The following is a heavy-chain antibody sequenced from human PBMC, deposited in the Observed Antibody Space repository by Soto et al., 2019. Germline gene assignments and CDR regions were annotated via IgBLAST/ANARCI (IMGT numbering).Heavy chain of an antibody. J-gene: IGHJ4*02. CDR2: VFHSGST. D-gene: IGHD6-13*01. CDR3: ARVRYSSSYFDY. V-gene: IGHV4-4*02. Sequence: QVQLQESGPGLVQPSGTLSLTCAVSSGSISSSNWWCLVRQPPGKGLEWIREVFHSGSTNYNPSRKSRVTISVDKSKDQSSLNLSSVTAADAAVYYCARVRYSSSYFDYWGQGTLVTVSS. CDR1: SGSISSSNW.